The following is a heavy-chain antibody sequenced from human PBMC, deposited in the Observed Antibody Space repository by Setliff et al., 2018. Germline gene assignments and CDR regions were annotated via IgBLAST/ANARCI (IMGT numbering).Heavy chain of an antibody. CDR1: GYICSDYY. V-gene: IGHV1-2*04. CDR3: SRERSRRHCYGGSCDFYYYGLDV. Sequence: GASVKVSCKSSGYICSDYYIHWVRQAPGQGLEWMGWINPDSGDANYGPNFQGWVTMTRDTSIDTAYLDLSRLKSDDTAVYYCSRERSRRHCYGGSCDFYYYGLDVWGQGTTVTVSS. J-gene: IGHJ6*02. D-gene: IGHD2-15*01. CDR2: INPDSGDA.